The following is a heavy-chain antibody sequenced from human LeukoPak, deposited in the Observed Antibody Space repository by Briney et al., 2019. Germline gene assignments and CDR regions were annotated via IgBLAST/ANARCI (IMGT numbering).Heavy chain of an antibody. CDR2: IDSGGRT. V-gene: IGHV3-53*01. J-gene: IGHJ3*02. CDR1: AFTVSNNY. Sequence: GGSLRLSCAASAFTVSNNYMNWVRQAPGKGLEWVSVIDSGGRTYYTDSVKGRFTISRDSSKNTLYLQMNSLRVEDTAVYYCAREKRGSDAFDIWGQGTVVTVSS. CDR3: AREKRGSDAFDI. D-gene: IGHD5-12*01.